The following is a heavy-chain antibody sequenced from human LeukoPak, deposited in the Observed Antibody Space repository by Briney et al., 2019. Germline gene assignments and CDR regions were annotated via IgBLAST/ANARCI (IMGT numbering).Heavy chain of an antibody. CDR2: IRSDGSDT. J-gene: IGHJ4*02. Sequence: GALRLSLAASGFPFSYTWMHWVRPAPGGGVVWVSRIRSDGSDTRYAESVKGRFTISRDNAKNTLYLQMNSLRAEDTAVYYCARDWFHAIDYWGQGTLVTVSS. V-gene: IGHV3-74*01. CDR1: GFPFSYTW. CDR3: ARDWFHAIDY. D-gene: IGHD2/OR15-2a*01.